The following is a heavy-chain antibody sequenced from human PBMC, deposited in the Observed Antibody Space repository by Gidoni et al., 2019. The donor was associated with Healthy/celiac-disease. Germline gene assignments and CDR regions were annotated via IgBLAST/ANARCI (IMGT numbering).Heavy chain of an antibody. CDR3: ASPLLGKLDAFDI. J-gene: IGHJ3*02. Sequence: HVQLQESGPGLVKPPETLSLTCTVSGYSISSAYYWGWIRQPPGKGLEWIGSIYHSGSTYYTPSLKSRVTISVDTSKNQFSLKLSSVTAADTAVYYCASPLLGKLDAFDIWGQGTMVTVSS. CDR1: GYSISSAYY. D-gene: IGHD3-10*01. V-gene: IGHV4-38-2*02. CDR2: IYHSGST.